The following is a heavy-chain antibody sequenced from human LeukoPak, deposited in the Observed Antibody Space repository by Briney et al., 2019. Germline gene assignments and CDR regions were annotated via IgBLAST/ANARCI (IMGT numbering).Heavy chain of an antibody. CDR1: GGSISSSRYY. J-gene: IGHJ5*02. Sequence: PSETLSLTCTVSGGSISSSRYYWGWIRQPPGKGLEWIASISYSGSSYYNPSLKSRVTISVDTSKNQVSLQLSSVTAADTAVYYCVRDDYGDYTRRFDPWGQGTLVPVSS. CDR2: ISYSGSS. CDR3: VRDDYGDYTRRFDP. D-gene: IGHD4-17*01. V-gene: IGHV4-39*07.